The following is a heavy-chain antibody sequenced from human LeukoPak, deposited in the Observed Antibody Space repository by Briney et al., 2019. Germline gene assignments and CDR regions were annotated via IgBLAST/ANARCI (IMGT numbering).Heavy chain of an antibody. Sequence: ASVKVSCKASGYTFTTYGISWVRQAPGPGLEWVGWISPDNGNTNYAQKLQGRVTMTTDTSTSTAYMELRSLRSDDTAVYYCARDRDSSDWYSFDYWGQGTLVTVSS. V-gene: IGHV1-18*01. CDR3: ARDRDSSDWYSFDY. CDR2: ISPDNGNT. CDR1: GYTFTTYG. D-gene: IGHD6-19*01. J-gene: IGHJ4*02.